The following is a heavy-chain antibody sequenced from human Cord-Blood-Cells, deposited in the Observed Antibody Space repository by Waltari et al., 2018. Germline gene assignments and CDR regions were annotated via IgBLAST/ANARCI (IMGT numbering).Heavy chain of an antibody. J-gene: IGHJ4*02. CDR2: SYGGGST. CDR3: ARATVYDSSGYDY. Sequence: EVQLVESGGGLVQPGGSLRLSCAASGFTVSSNYMSWVRQAPGKGVVWVSVSYGGGSTYYADSVKGRFTISRHNSKNTLYLQMTSLRAEDTAVYYCARATVYDSSGYDYWGQGTLVTVSS. CDR1: GFTVSSNY. D-gene: IGHD3-22*01. V-gene: IGHV3-53*04.